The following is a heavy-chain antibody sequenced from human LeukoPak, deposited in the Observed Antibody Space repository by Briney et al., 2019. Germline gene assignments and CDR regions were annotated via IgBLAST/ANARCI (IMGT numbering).Heavy chain of an antibody. CDR2: INTNTGNP. D-gene: IGHD5-12*01. CDR3: ARDWGFGGYAHGY. CDR1: GYTFTSYD. J-gene: IGHJ4*02. Sequence: ASVKVSCKASGYTFTSYDINWVRQAPGQGLEWMGWINTNTGNPTYAQGFTGRFVFSLDTSVGTAYLQISSLKAEDTAVYYCARDWGFGGYAHGYWGQGTLVTVSS. V-gene: IGHV7-4-1*02.